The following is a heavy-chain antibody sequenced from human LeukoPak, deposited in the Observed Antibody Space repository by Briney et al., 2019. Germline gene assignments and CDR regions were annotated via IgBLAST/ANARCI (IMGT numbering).Heavy chain of an antibody. CDR2: INTNTGNP. Sequence: ASVKVSCKASGYTFTSYAMNWVRQAPGQGLEWMGWINTNTGNPTYAQGFTGRFVFSLDTSVSTAYLQISSLKAEDTAVYYCARDNLRFLEWSNAPPDAFDIWGQGTMVTVSS. CDR1: GYTFTSYA. J-gene: IGHJ3*02. V-gene: IGHV7-4-1*02. D-gene: IGHD3-3*01. CDR3: ARDNLRFLEWSNAPPDAFDI.